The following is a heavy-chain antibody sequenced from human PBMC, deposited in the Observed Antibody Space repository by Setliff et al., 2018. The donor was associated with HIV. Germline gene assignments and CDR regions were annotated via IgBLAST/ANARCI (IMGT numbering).Heavy chain of an antibody. Sequence: SETLSLTCAVSGGSISSRNWWSWVRQPPGKGLEWIGEIYHSGSTNYNPSLKSRVTISVDKSKNQFSLKLISVTAADTAVYYCARATWLVYPFPLYYFDYWGQGTLVTVSS. CDR1: GGSISSRNW. J-gene: IGHJ4*02. D-gene: IGHD6-19*01. CDR2: IYHSGST. V-gene: IGHV4-4*02. CDR3: ARATWLVYPFPLYYFDY.